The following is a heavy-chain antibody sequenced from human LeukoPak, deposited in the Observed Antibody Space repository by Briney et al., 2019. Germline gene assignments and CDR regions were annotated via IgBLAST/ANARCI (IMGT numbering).Heavy chain of an antibody. CDR2: IWYDGSNK. D-gene: IGHD3-10*01. CDR1: GFTFSSYG. J-gene: IGHJ3*02. V-gene: IGHV3-33*06. Sequence: GGSLRLSCAASGFTFSSYGMHWVRQAPGKGLEWVAVIWYDGSNKYYADSVKGRFTISRDNSKNTLYLQMNSPRAEDTAVYYCAKTRTRYGPGGHDAFDIWGQGTMVTVSS. CDR3: AKTRTRYGPGGHDAFDI.